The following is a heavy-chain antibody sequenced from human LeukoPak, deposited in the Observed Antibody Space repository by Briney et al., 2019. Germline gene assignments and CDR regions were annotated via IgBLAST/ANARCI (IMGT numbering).Heavy chain of an antibody. CDR1: GFTFSSHG. V-gene: IGHV3-23*01. CDR2: ISGSGGNT. Sequence: GETLRLSCAASGFTFSSHGMNWVRQAPGKGLEWVSGISGSGGNTYYADSVKGRFTISRDNAKNSLYLQMNSLRAEDTAVYYCARGVAARLPQDVWGKGTTVTVSS. D-gene: IGHD6-6*01. CDR3: ARGVAARLPQDV. J-gene: IGHJ6*04.